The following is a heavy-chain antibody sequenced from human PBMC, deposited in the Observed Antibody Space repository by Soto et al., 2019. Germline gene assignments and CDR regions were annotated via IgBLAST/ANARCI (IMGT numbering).Heavy chain of an antibody. D-gene: IGHD2-15*01. Sequence: QLQLQESGSGLVKPSQTLSLTCAVSGGSISSGGYSWSWIRQPPGKGLEWIGYIYHSGSTYYNPALKCRVAVAVARSKNEFSLKLSSVTAADTAVYYCARGQVVAAQHWGQGTLVTVSS. J-gene: IGHJ4*02. CDR3: ARGQVVAAQH. CDR2: IYHSGST. V-gene: IGHV4-30-2*01. CDR1: GGSISSGGYS.